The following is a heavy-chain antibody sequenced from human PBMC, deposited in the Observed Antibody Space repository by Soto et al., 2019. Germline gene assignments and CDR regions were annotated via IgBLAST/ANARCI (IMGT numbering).Heavy chain of an antibody. J-gene: IGHJ4*02. Sequence: XGSLILSCSASGFTFHDYYMTWIRQAPGKGLDWVSYISSSSSFTNYADSVKGRFTISRDNAKNSLYLQMNSLRAEDTAVYYCASLSGGRSDYWGQGALVTVSS. D-gene: IGHD2-15*01. CDR1: GFTFHDYY. CDR3: ASLSGGRSDY. V-gene: IGHV3-11*06. CDR2: ISSSSSFT.